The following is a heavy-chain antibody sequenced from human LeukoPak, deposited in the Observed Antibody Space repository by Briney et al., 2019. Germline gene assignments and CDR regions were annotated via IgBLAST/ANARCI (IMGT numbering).Heavy chain of an antibody. V-gene: IGHV3-9*01. D-gene: IGHD4-11*01. CDR3: ARAQGGYSINPAFDY. CDR2: ISWNSGSI. J-gene: IGHJ4*02. CDR1: GFTFDDYA. Sequence: GGSLRLSCAASGFTFDDYAMHWVRQVPGKGLEWVSGISWNSGSIGYADSVKGRFTISRDNAKNSLYLQMNSLRVEDTAVYYCARAQGGYSINPAFDYWGQGTLVTVSS.